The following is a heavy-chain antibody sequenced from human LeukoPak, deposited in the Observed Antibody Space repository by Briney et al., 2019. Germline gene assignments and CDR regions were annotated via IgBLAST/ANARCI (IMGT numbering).Heavy chain of an antibody. CDR1: GLTFSSSW. V-gene: IGHV3-7*03. CDR2: INPDGNKK. CDR3: ARDHQPPKYYDFWSGYPPGYYGMDV. D-gene: IGHD3-3*01. J-gene: IGHJ6*02. Sequence: GGSLRLSCAVSGLTFSSSWMDWVRQAPGKGLEWVASINPDGNKKYSADSVKGRFTISRDNAKNSLYLQTNSLRAEDTAVYYCARDHQPPKYYDFWSGYPPGYYGMDVWGQGTTVTVSS.